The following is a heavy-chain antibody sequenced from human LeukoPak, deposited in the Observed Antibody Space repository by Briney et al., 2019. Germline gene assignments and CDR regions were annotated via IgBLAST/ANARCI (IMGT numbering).Heavy chain of an antibody. Sequence: ASVKVSCKASGGTFSSYAISWVRQAPGQGLEWMGIINPSGGSTSYAQKFQGRVTMTRDTSTSTVYMELSSLRSEDTAVYYCARDSEGYSSGWYYFDYWGQGTLVTVSS. CDR2: INPSGGST. CDR3: ARDSEGYSSGWYYFDY. CDR1: GGTFSSYA. V-gene: IGHV1-46*01. J-gene: IGHJ4*02. D-gene: IGHD6-19*01.